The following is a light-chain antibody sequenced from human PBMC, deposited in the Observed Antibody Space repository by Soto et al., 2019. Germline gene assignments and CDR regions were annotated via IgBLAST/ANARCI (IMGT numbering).Light chain of an antibody. CDR3: LQDINYPWT. CDR2: KAS. Sequence: DIQWTPSPSTLSAPVGYRSSLSFLASQSINGWLAWYQQKPGQAPNLLIYKASTLESGVPSRFSGSGSGTDFTLAISSLQPEDSATYYCLQDINYPWTFGQGTKVDIK. CDR1: QSINGW. V-gene: IGKV1-5*03. J-gene: IGKJ1*01.